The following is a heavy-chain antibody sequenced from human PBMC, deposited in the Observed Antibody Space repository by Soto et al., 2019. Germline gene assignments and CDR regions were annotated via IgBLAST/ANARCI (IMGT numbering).Heavy chain of an antibody. V-gene: IGHV4-34*01. CDR1: GGSFSGYY. Sequence: QVQLQQWGAGLLKPSETLSLTCAVYGGSFSGYYWSWIRQPPGKGLEWIGEINHSGSTNYNPSLKSRVTISVDTSKNQFSLKLSSVTAADTAVYYCARAGYSSGFPDAFDIWGQGTMVTVSS. CDR2: INHSGST. J-gene: IGHJ3*02. D-gene: IGHD6-19*01. CDR3: ARAGYSSGFPDAFDI.